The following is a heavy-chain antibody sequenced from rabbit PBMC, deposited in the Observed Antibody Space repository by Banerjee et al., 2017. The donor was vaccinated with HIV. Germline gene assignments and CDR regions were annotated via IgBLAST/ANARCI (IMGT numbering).Heavy chain of an antibody. Sequence: QSLEESGGDLVKPGASLTLTCKASGFDFSSYYMCWVRQAPGKGLEWIACIYAGSRGTTYYASWAKGRFTISKPSSTTVTLQMTSLTAADTATYFCARDLTGVIGWNFGLWGQGTLVTVS. D-gene: IGHD1-1*01. V-gene: IGHV1S40*01. CDR1: GFDFSSYY. CDR3: ARDLTGVIGWNFGL. CDR2: IYAGSRGTT. J-gene: IGHJ3*01.